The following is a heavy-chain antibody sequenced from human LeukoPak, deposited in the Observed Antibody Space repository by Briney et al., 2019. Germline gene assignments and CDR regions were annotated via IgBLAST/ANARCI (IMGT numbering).Heavy chain of an antibody. CDR3: VRDNAAADGALDY. Sequence: GGSLRLSCAASGFTFSSYWMSWVRQAPGKGLEWVANIKQDGSEKYYVDSVKGRFTISRDNSKNTLFLQMDSLRVDDTAVYYCVRDNAAADGALDYWGQGSLVTVSS. V-gene: IGHV3-7*01. CDR2: IKQDGSEK. D-gene: IGHD5-24*01. J-gene: IGHJ4*02. CDR1: GFTFSSYW.